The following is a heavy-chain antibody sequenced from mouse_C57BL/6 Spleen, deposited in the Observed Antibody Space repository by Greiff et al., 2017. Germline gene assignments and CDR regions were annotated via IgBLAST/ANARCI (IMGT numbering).Heavy chain of an antibody. J-gene: IGHJ2*01. D-gene: IGHD1-1*01. V-gene: IGHV1-22*01. CDR2: INPNNGGT. CDR1: GYTFTDYN. CDR3: ARKRVTTVVFDY. Sequence: VQLQQSGPELVKPGASVKMSCKASGYTFTDYNMHWVKQSHGKSLEWIGYINPNNGGTSYNQKFKGKATLTVNKSSSTAYMELRSLTSEDSAVYYCARKRVTTVVFDYWGQGTTLTVSS.